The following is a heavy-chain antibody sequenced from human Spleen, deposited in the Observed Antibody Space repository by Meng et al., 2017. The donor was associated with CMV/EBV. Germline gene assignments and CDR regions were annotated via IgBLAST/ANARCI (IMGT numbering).Heavy chain of an antibody. D-gene: IGHD3-22*01. CDR3: ARDSTMVVGKSAFDI. CDR1: GGSVSSGGYY. V-gene: IGHV4-61*08. J-gene: IGHJ3*02. CDR2: INHGGGT. Sequence: SETLSLTCSVSGGSVSSGGYYWTWIRQSPGKGLEWIGEINHGGGTNYNPSLKTRVTMSIDMSKNQFSLKLSSLTAADTAMYYCARDSTMVVGKSAFDIWGQGTMVTVSS.